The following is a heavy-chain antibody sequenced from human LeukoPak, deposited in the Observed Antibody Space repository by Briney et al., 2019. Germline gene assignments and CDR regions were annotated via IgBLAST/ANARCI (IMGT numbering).Heavy chain of an antibody. V-gene: IGHV3-74*01. Sequence: GGSLRLSCAASGFTFSSYWMHWVRQAPGKGLVWVSRINTDGSSTSYADSVKGRFTISRDNAKNTLYLQMNSLRAEDTAVYYCARQLAQPSPAIDYWGQGTLVTVSS. D-gene: IGHD6-6*01. J-gene: IGHJ4*02. CDR3: ARQLAQPSPAIDY. CDR1: GFTFSSYW. CDR2: INTDGSST.